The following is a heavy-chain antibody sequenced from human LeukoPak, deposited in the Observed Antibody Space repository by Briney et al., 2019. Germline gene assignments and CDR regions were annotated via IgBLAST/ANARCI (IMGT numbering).Heavy chain of an antibody. D-gene: IGHD5-12*01. CDR3: ARDSGNTWYTQDPFDS. V-gene: IGHV3-30-3*01. CDR2: ILSDGSNQ. CDR1: GFPFSSCA. Sequence: PGGSLSLSCAASGFPFSSCALLWVRHAPGKGLEWVAVILSDGSNQYSADAVKGRFTISRANSKNTLHLQMNSLRAEDTAAYYCARDSGNTWYTQDPFDSWGQGTMVTVSS. J-gene: IGHJ3*02.